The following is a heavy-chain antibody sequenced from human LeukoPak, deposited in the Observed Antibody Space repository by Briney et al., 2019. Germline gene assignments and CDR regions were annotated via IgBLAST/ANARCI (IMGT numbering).Heavy chain of an antibody. CDR3: ARDRGPSADSGIYYQYYFHY. D-gene: IGHD3-10*01. CDR2: INPYSGDT. V-gene: IGHV1-2*02. CDR1: GYSFTGYY. J-gene: IGHJ4*02. Sequence: ASVKVSCKASGYSFTGYYVHWMRQAPGQGLEWMGWINPYSGDTEYEQKFEGRVSMTRDTFIGTAYMEMTRLAPDDTAVYYCARDRGPSADSGIYYQYYFHYWGQGTLVTVSS.